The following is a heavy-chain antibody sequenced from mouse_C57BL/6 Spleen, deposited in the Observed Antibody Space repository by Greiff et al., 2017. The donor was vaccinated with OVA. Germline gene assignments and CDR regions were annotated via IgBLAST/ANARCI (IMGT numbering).Heavy chain of an antibody. Sequence: VKLVESGAELVRPGASVTLSCKASGYTFTDYEMHWVKQTPVHGLEWIGAIDPETGGTAYNQKFKGKAILTADKSSSTAYMELRSLTSEDSAVYYCTLIYDGYYVAYWGQGTTLTVSS. V-gene: IGHV1-15*01. CDR3: TLIYDGYYVAY. CDR2: IDPETGGT. J-gene: IGHJ2*01. D-gene: IGHD2-3*01. CDR1: GYTFTDYE.